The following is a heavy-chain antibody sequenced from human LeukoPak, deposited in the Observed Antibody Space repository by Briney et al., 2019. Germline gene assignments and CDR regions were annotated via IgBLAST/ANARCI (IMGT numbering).Heavy chain of an antibody. Sequence: SEALSLSCAVYGGSFSGYYWRWIRQPPGKGLEWSRDINHSGSTNYNPSHRSGVTITVDTSKTHFSLKLSSVTAADAAVYYCAGHCSNSSCPDYWGQGTLVTVSS. CDR2: INHSGST. D-gene: IGHD2-2*01. CDR3: AGHCSNSSCPDY. J-gene: IGHJ4*02. V-gene: IGHV4-34*01. CDR1: GGSFSGYY.